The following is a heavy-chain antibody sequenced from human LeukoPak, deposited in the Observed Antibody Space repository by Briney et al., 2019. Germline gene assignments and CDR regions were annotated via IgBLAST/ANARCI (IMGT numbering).Heavy chain of an antibody. J-gene: IGHJ5*02. CDR1: GDSVSRNSAA. D-gene: IGHD6-13*01. CDR2: IYYRSKWYN. Sequence: SQTLSLTCAISGDSVSRNSAAWNWIRQSPSRGLVWLGRIYYRSKWYNDYAVSVKSRITINPDTSKNQLSLQLNSVTPEDTAVYYCARTFLPRPGIAAAGGIDPWGQGTLVTVSS. CDR3: ARTFLPRPGIAAAGGIDP. V-gene: IGHV6-1*01.